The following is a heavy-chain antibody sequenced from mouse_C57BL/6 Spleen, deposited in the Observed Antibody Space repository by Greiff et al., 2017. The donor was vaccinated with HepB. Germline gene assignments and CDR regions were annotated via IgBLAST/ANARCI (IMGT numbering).Heavy chain of an antibody. CDR3: TSLIYYGNYEGYFDY. D-gene: IGHD2-1*01. CDR1: GFTFSSYA. CDR2: ISSGGDYI. Sequence: EVNLVESGEGLVKPGGSLKLSCAASGFTFSSYAMSWVRQTPEKRLEWVAYISSGGDYIYYADTVKGRFTISRDNARNTLDLQMSSLKSEDTAMYYCTSLIYYGNYEGYFDYWGQGTTLTVSS. J-gene: IGHJ2*01. V-gene: IGHV5-9-1*02.